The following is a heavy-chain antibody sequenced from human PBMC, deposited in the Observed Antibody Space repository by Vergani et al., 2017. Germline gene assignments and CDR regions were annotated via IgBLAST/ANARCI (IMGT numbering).Heavy chain of an antibody. Sequence: QVQVVQSGAEVKKSGASVKVSCKTSGYTFSNYYLHWVRQAPGQGLAWMGIINPSGGHPNYAQKFQGRVTMTRDTSTSTVYMELSSLRSEDTAIYYCARGDYGILTGYRYWGQGTLVTVSA. CDR2: INPSGGHP. D-gene: IGHD3-9*01. V-gene: IGHV1-46*03. CDR3: ARGDYGILTGYRY. J-gene: IGHJ4*02. CDR1: GYTFSNYY.